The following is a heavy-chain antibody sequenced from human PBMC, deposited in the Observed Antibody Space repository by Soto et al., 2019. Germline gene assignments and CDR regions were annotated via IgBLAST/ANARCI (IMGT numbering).Heavy chain of an antibody. D-gene: IGHD3-22*01. CDR2: ISYDGSNK. V-gene: IGHV3-30*18. CDR3: AKDDLTFPQYYYDSSGYYYGIGFAFDI. J-gene: IGHJ3*02. Sequence: GGSLRLSCAASGFTFSSYGMHWVRQAPGKGLEWVAVISYDGSNKYYADSVKGRFTISRDNSKNTLYLQMNSLRAEDTAVYYCAKDDLTFPQYYYDSSGYYYGIGFAFDIWGQGTMVTVSS. CDR1: GFTFSSYG.